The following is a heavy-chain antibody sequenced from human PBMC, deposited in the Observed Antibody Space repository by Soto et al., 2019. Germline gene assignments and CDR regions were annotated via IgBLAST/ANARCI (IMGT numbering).Heavy chain of an antibody. D-gene: IGHD6-13*01. CDR1: GFTVSSNY. CDR2: IYSGGST. Sequence: EVQLVETGGGLIQPGGSLRPSCAASGFTVSSNYMSWVRQAPGKGLEWVSVIYSGGSTYYADSVKGRFTISRDNSKNTLYLQMNSLRAEDTAVYYCARDGIAAAADYYYYGMDVWGQGTTVTVSS. J-gene: IGHJ6*02. V-gene: IGHV3-53*02. CDR3: ARDGIAAAADYYYYGMDV.